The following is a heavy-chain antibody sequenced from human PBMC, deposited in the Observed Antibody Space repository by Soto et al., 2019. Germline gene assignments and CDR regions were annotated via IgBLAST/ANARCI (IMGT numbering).Heavy chain of an antibody. CDR3: GIGGAYCYGDCTRAH. J-gene: IGHJ4*02. V-gene: IGHV3-23*04. Sequence: EVQVVQSGGGSVQPGGSLRLSCEASGFTFSSYGMTWVRQAPGKGLEWVAGISGSGVDTKYADSVKGRFIIARDNSMNKMYLQMNNLRVEDTAVYCCGIGGAYCYGDCTRAHWGQGTLVTVSS. CDR1: GFTFSSYG. CDR2: ISGSGVDT. D-gene: IGHD2-21*02.